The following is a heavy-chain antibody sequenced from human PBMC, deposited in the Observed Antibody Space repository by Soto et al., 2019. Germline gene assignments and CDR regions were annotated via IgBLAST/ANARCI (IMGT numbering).Heavy chain of an antibody. CDR2: FYYIRST. J-gene: IGHJ4*02. D-gene: IGHD4-4*01. V-gene: IGHV4-59*01. CDR1: GGSISDYY. CDR3: ASYANYNHF. Sequence: PSETLSLTCTVSGGSISDYYWSWIRQPPGRGLEWIGYFYYIRSTNNNPSLKSRATISVDTSKNQFSLKLTSVTAADTAVYYCASYANYNHFWGQGTLVTVSS.